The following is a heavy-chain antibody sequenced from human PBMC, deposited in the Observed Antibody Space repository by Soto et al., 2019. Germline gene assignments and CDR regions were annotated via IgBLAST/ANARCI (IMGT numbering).Heavy chain of an antibody. CDR2: ITATGDRT. CDR3: ATMNGYFEY. V-gene: IGHV3-23*01. CDR1: GFRFSSYS. D-gene: IGHD3-22*01. J-gene: IGHJ4*02. Sequence: GGSLRLSCADSGFRFSSYSMIWVRQTPGKGLEWVAAITATGDRTYYADSVTGRFTISRDNSKKTHYLQMTSLRAEDTAMYYCATMNGYFEYWGQGTPVTVSS.